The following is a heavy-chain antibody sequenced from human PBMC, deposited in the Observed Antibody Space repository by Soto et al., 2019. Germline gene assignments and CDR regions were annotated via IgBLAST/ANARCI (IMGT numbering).Heavy chain of an antibody. J-gene: IGHJ5*02. CDR2: IYYTGSA. CDR1: SGSISSADYY. V-gene: IGHV4-30-4*01. D-gene: IGHD1-26*01. Sequence: SETLSLTCTVSSGSISSADYYWSWIRQPPGKGLEWIGYIYYTGSAYYNPSLKSRVTMSVDTSKNQFSLKVTSVTAADTAVYYCASGGSSNWFDPWGQGTLVTSPQ. CDR3: ASGGSSNWFDP.